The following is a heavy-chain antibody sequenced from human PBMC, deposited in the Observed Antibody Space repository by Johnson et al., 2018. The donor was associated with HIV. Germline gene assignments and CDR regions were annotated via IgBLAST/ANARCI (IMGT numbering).Heavy chain of an antibody. J-gene: IGHJ3*02. D-gene: IGHD3-10*01. CDR3: ASCITPDAFDI. Sequence: EVQLLESGGGLVQPGGSLRLSCAASGFTFSSYDMHWVRQATGKGLEWVSAIGTAGDTYYPGSVKGRFTISRDNSKNTLYLQMNSLRAKDTAVYYCASCITPDAFDIWGQGTMVTVSS. CDR2: IGTAGDT. V-gene: IGHV3-13*01. CDR1: GFTFSSYD.